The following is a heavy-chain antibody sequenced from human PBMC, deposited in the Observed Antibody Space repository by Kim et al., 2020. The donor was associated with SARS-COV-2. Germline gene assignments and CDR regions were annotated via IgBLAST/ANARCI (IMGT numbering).Heavy chain of an antibody. V-gene: IGHV3-9*01. CDR2: ISWNSGSI. CDR1: GFTFDDYA. D-gene: IGHD5-12*01. CDR3: AKDRGRDGYNWNWFDP. Sequence: GGSLRLSCAASGFTFDDYAMHWVRQAPGKGLEWVSGISWNSGSIGYADSVKGRFTISRDNAKNSLYLQMNSLRAEDTALYYCAKDRGRDGYNWNWFDPWGQGTLVTVSS. J-gene: IGHJ5*02.